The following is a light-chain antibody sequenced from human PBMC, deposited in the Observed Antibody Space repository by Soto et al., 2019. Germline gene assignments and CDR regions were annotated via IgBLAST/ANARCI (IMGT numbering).Light chain of an antibody. Sequence: QAVVTQPPSVSGAPGQRVTISCTGSSSNIGAGYDVHWYQQLPGTAPKLLIYGNSNRPSGVPDRFSGSKSGTSASLAITGLQPEDGADYYGHSYHSSPREVFGGGTKVTVL. CDR2: GNS. J-gene: IGLJ2*01. CDR1: SSNIGAGYD. V-gene: IGLV1-40*01. CDR3: HSYHSSPREV.